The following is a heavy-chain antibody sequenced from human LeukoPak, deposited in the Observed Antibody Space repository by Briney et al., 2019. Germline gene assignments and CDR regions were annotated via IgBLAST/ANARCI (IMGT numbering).Heavy chain of an antibody. V-gene: IGHV3-23*01. CDR2: ISGGGGST. J-gene: IGHJ4*02. CDR1: GFPFSSYA. D-gene: IGHD3-10*01. CDR3: ARAFTPGIRRALWFGDLL. Sequence: GGSLRLSCAASGFPFSSYAMTWVRQTPGKGLEWVSAISGGGGSTSYADSVKGRFTISKDTSDNTLSLQMNSLRVGDTGLYYCARAFTPGIRRALWFGDLLRAQGTLVTVSS.